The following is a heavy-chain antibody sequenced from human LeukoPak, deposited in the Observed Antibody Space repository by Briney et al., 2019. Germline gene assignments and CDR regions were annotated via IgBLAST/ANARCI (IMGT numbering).Heavy chain of an antibody. J-gene: IGHJ4*02. V-gene: IGHV3-33*01. CDR2: IWYDGSNK. Sequence: GGSLRLSCAASGFTFSSYGMHWVRQAPGKGLEWVAVIWYDGSNKYYADSVKGRFTISRDNSKNTLYLQMNSLRAEDTAVYYCAREEAAYYYDSSGSTFDYWGQGTLVTVSS. CDR3: AREEAAYYYDSSGSTFDY. D-gene: IGHD3-22*01. CDR1: GFTFSSYG.